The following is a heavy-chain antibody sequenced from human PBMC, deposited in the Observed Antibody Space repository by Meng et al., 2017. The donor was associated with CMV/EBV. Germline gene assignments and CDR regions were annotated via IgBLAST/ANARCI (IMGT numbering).Heavy chain of an antibody. D-gene: IGHD7-27*01. CDR1: GFTFSSYW. CDR2: INSDGSST. Sequence: ETLSLTCAASGFTFSSYWMHWVRQAPGKGLVWVSRINSDGSSTSYADSVKGRFTISRDNAKNTLYLQMNRLSAEDTAVYYCARVPGPWVMDVWGQGTTVTVSS. J-gene: IGHJ6*01. V-gene: IGHV3-74*01. CDR3: ARVPGPWVMDV.